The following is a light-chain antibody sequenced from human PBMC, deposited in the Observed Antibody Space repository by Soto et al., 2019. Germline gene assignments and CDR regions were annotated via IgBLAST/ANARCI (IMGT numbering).Light chain of an antibody. CDR2: DAS. V-gene: IGKV3-11*01. J-gene: IGKJ2*01. Sequence: EIVLTQSPATLSLSPGERATLSCRARQSVSSYLAWYQQKPGQAPRLLIYDASNRATGIPARFSGSGSGTDFTLTISSLEPEDFEVYYCQQRSNWLYTFGQGTKLEIK. CDR3: QQRSNWLYT. CDR1: QSVSSY.